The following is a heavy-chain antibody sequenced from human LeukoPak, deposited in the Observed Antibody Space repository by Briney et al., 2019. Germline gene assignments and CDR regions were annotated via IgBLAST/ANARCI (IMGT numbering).Heavy chain of an antibody. J-gene: IGHJ3*02. CDR3: ARDRDGLYIEGAFDI. Sequence: TPSETLSLTCTVSGGSISSGGYYWSWIRQHPGKGLEWIGYIYYSGSTYYNPSLKSRVTISVDTSKNQFSLKLSSVTAADTAVYYCARDRDGLYIEGAFDIWGQGTMVTVSS. CDR2: IYYSGST. D-gene: IGHD3-16*02. CDR1: GGSISSGGYY. V-gene: IGHV4-31*03.